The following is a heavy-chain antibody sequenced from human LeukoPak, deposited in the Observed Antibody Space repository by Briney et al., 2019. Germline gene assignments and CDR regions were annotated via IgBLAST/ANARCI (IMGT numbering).Heavy chain of an antibody. CDR1: GFTFDDYA. D-gene: IGHD4/OR15-4a*01. Sequence: PGGSLRLSCAASGFTFDDYAMHWVRQAPGKGLEWVSGISWNSGSIGYADSVKGRFTISRDNAKNSLYLQMNSLRAEDTALYYCAKASLSMAFDYWGQGTLVTVSS. CDR3: AKASLSMAFDY. V-gene: IGHV3-9*01. CDR2: ISWNSGSI. J-gene: IGHJ4*02.